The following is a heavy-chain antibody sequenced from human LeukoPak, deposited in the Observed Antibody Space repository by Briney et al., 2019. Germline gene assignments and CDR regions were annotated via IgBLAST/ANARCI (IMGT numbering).Heavy chain of an antibody. CDR2: ISESGGST. CDR3: AKGSF. J-gene: IGHJ4*02. Sequence: GGSLRLSCVASEITFSTSAMSWVRQAPGKGLEWVSGISESGGSTYYADSVKGRFTSSRDNSKNTLYLQMNNLRAEDTAAYYCAKGSFWGQGTLVTVSS. V-gene: IGHV3-23*01. D-gene: IGHD3-10*01. CDR1: EITFSTSA.